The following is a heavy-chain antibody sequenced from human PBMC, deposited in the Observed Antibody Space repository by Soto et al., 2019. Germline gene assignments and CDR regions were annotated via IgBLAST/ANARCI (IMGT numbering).Heavy chain of an antibody. Sequence: SETLSLTCAVYGGSFSGYYWSWIRQPPGKGLEWIGEINHSGSTNYNPSLKSRVTISVDTSKNRFSLKLSSVTAADTAVYYCASTWRPHWYFDLWGRGTLVTVSS. CDR1: GGSFSGYY. J-gene: IGHJ2*01. CDR3: ASTWRPHWYFDL. D-gene: IGHD3-16*01. CDR2: INHSGST. V-gene: IGHV4-34*01.